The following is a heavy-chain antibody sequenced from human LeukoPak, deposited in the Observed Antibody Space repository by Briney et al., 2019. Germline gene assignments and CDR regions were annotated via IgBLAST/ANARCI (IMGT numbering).Heavy chain of an antibody. CDR3: ARGGHFAIAVAGTGIDY. V-gene: IGHV4-34*01. J-gene: IGHJ4*02. Sequence: SETLSLTCAVYGGSFSGYYWSWIRQPPGKGLEWIGEINHSGSTNYNPSLKSRVTISVDTPKNQFSLKLSSVTAADTAVYYCARGGHFAIAVAGTGIDYWGQGTLVTVSS. CDR1: GGSFSGYY. CDR2: INHSGST. D-gene: IGHD6-19*01.